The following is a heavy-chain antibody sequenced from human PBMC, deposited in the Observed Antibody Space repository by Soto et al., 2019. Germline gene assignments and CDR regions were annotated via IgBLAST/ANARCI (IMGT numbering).Heavy chain of an antibody. Sequence: QVQVQESGPGLVKPSQTLSLKCSVSGGSIGSRDYYWSWIRQHPEKGLEWIGSIYYNANTVYNPSLRGRPTMSLDTSMKEFSLKLTSVTAADTAVYYCARDKGGAAMKGSGMDVWGQGTTVTVS. D-gene: IGHD3-10*01. CDR2: IYYNANT. J-gene: IGHJ6*02. CDR1: GGSIGSRDYY. CDR3: ARDKGGAAMKGSGMDV. V-gene: IGHV4-31*02.